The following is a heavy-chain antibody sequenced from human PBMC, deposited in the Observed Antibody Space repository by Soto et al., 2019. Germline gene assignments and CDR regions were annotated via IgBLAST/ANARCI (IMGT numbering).Heavy chain of an antibody. V-gene: IGHV1-2*02. CDR3: ARGIGVVGKKDWFDP. CDR1: GYTFTGYY. D-gene: IGHD2-21*01. Sequence: ASVKVSCKASGYTFTGYYMHWVRQAPGQGLEWMGWINPNSGGTNYAQKFQGRITMTRDTSISTAYMELSRLRSDDTAVYYCARGIGVVGKKDWFDPWGQGTLVTVSS. CDR2: INPNSGGT. J-gene: IGHJ5*02.